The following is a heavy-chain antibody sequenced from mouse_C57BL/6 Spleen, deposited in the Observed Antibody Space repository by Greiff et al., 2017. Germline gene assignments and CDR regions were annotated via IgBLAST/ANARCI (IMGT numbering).Heavy chain of an antibody. CDR2: IDPSDSYT. V-gene: IGHV1-69*01. D-gene: IGHD1-1*01. CDR3: ARGDFTTFDY. Sequence: QVQLQQPGAELVMPGASVKLSCKASGYTFTSYWMHWVKQRPGQGLEWIGEIDPSDSYTNYNQKFKGKSTLTVDKSSSTAYMQLSSLTSEDAAVYYCARGDFTTFDYWGQGTTLTVSS. J-gene: IGHJ2*01. CDR1: GYTFTSYW.